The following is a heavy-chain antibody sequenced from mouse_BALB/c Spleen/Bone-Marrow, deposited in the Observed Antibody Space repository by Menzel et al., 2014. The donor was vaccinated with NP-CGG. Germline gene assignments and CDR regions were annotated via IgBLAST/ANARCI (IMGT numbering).Heavy chain of an antibody. CDR2: INPGSGGT. CDR3: ARIYYGNYY. CDR1: GYAFTNYL. Sequence: VQLQQSGAELVRPGPSVKVSCKASGYAFTNYLIEWVKQRPGQGLEWIGVINPGSGGTNYNEKFKGKATLTADKSSSTAYMQLSNLTSDDSAVYFCARIYYGNYYRGQGTTLTVSS. J-gene: IGHJ2*01. V-gene: IGHV1-54*01. D-gene: IGHD2-1*01.